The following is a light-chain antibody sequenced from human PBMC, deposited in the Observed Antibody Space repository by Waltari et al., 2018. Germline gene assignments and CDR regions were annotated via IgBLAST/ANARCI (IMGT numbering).Light chain of an antibody. Sequence: DIQMTQSPSSLSASVGDRVTITCRASQNIDGFLHWYQHKPGKAPKVLIYAASTLQSGVPSRFSGSGSGTDFTLTISCLQSEDFAIYYCQQYYSNPATFGQGTKVEIK. CDR3: QQYYSNPAT. CDR1: QNIDGF. J-gene: IGKJ1*01. CDR2: AAS. V-gene: IGKV1-39*01.